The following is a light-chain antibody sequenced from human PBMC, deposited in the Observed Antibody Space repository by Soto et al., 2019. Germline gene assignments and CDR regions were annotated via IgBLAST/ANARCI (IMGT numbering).Light chain of an antibody. CDR2: KDS. J-gene: IGLJ2*01. CDR1: TLPKQF. V-gene: IGLV3-25*03. Sequence: SYELTQSPSVSVSPGQTAEITCSGDTLPKQFAYWYQRKPGQAPLLVISKDSERPSGIPERFSGSSSGTTVTLTVSGVQAEDEADYYCPSAAYRGTYVVFGGGTKVTVL. CDR3: PSAAYRGTYVV.